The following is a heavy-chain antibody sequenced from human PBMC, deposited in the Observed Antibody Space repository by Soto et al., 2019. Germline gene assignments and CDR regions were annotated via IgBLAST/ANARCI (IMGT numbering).Heavy chain of an antibody. CDR3: ARRVRDIVVVVAATDAFDI. Sequence: QLQLQESGPGLVKPSETLSLTCTVSGGSISSSSYYWGWIRQPPGKGLEWIGSIYYSGSTYYNPSLKSRVTISVDTSKNQFSLKLSSVTAADTAVYYCARRVRDIVVVVAATDAFDIWGQGTMVTVSS. V-gene: IGHV4-39*01. J-gene: IGHJ3*02. CDR2: IYYSGST. CDR1: GGSISSSSYY. D-gene: IGHD2-15*01.